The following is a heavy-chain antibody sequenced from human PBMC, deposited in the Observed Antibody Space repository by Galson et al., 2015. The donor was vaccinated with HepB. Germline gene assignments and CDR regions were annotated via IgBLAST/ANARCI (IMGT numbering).Heavy chain of an antibody. CDR2: VKSKSNGGTI. Sequence: SLRLSCAASGFTFSGSAMHWVRQAPGKGLEWVGRVKSKSNGGTIDYPAPVKGRFIISRDDSINTVYLQMNSLKSEDTAVYYCTTGRTFDFWGQGTMVTVSS. J-gene: IGHJ3*01. V-gene: IGHV3-15*01. CDR3: TTGRTFDF. CDR1: GFTFSGSA.